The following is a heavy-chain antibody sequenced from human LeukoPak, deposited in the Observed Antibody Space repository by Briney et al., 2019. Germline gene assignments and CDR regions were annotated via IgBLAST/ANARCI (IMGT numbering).Heavy chain of an antibody. D-gene: IGHD1-26*01. V-gene: IGHV4-59*01. CDR1: GGSISSYY. CDR3: ARVVVGATTPFDY. CDR2: IYYSGST. J-gene: IGHJ4*02. Sequence: PSETLFLTCTVSGGSISSYYWSWIRQPPGKGLEWIGYIYYSGSTNYNPSLKSRVTISVDTSKNQFSLKLSSVTAADTAVYYCARVVVGATTPFDYWGQGTLVTVSS.